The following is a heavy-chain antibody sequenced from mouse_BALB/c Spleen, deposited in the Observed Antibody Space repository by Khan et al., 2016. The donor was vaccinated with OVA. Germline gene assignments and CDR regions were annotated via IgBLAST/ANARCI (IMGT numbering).Heavy chain of an antibody. CDR1: GYTFTSYW. J-gene: IGHJ2*01. V-gene: IGHV1-5*01. Sequence: VRLQQSGTVLARPGASVKMSCKASGYTFTSYWMHWVKQRPGQGLEWIGAIYPGNSDTNYNQKFQGKAKLTAVTSTSTAYLELNSLTNEDSAVYYCTRNGFCNSESWDYWGQGTTLTVSS. D-gene: IGHD2-1*01. CDR2: IYPGNSDT. CDR3: TRNGFCNSESWDY.